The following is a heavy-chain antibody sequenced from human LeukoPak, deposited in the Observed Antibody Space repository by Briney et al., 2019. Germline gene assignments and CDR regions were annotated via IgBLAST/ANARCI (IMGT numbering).Heavy chain of an antibody. J-gene: IGHJ6*03. Sequence: ASAKVSCKASGYTFTSYGICWVRQAPGQGLEWIGWISASNGYTNSAQKFQGRVTMTIDTSTNTAYMDLRSLRSDDTAVYYCARIGQASYYYYYMDVWGKGTTVTVSS. CDR3: ARIGQASYYYYYMDV. D-gene: IGHD3-16*01. CDR2: ISASNGYT. CDR1: GYTFTSYG. V-gene: IGHV1-18*01.